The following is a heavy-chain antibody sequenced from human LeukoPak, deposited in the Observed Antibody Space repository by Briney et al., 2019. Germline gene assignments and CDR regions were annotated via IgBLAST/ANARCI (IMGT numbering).Heavy chain of an antibody. V-gene: IGHV4-39*01. D-gene: IGHD6-13*01. CDR3: ARTTGGDSIAAAGMEPFDY. CDR2: IYYSGST. J-gene: IGHJ4*02. Sequence: SETLSLTCTVSGGSISSSSYYWGWIRQPPGKGLEWIGSIYYSGSTYYNPSLKSRVTISVDTPKNQFSLKLSSVTAADTAVYYCARTTGGDSIAAAGMEPFDYWGQGTLVTVSS. CDR1: GGSISSSSYY.